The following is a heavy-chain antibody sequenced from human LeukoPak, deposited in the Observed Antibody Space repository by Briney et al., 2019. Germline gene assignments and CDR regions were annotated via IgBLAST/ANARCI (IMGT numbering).Heavy chain of an antibody. CDR1: GFIFTNYF. V-gene: IGHV3-7*01. D-gene: IGHD1-14*01. CDR2: IKHDGSEK. CDR3: ARVRYCDY. J-gene: IGHJ4*02. Sequence: GGSLRLSCAASGFIFTNYFMSWVRQAPGKGLEWVASIKHDGSEKYYVDSVRGRFTISRDNTMNSLYLQMSSLRAEDTAVYYCARVRYCDYWGQGTLVTVSS.